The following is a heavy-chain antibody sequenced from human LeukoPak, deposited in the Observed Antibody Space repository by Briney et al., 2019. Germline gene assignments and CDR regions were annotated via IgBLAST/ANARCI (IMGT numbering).Heavy chain of an antibody. CDR3: TTLTRYCSGGSCYSTGNY. D-gene: IGHD2-15*01. CDR1: GFTFSNAW. V-gene: IGHV3-15*01. J-gene: IGHJ4*02. Sequence: GGSLRLSCAASGFTFSNAWMSWVRQAPGKGLEWVGRIKSKTDGGTTDYAAPVKGRFTISRDDSKNTLYLQMNSLKTEDTALYYCTTLTRYCSGGSCYSTGNYWGQGTLVTVSS. CDR2: IKSKTDGGTT.